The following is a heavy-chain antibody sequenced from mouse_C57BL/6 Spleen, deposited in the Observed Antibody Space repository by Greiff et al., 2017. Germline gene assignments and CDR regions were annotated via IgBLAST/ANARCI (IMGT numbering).Heavy chain of an antibody. J-gene: IGHJ4*01. V-gene: IGHV10-1*01. Sequence: EVQLVESGGGLVQPKGSLKLSCAASGFSFNTYAMNWVRQAPGKGLEWVARIRSKSNNYATYYADSVKDRFTISRDDSESMLYLQMNNLKTEDTAMYYCGRQTYPYAMDYWGQGTSVTVSS. CDR3: GRQTYPYAMDY. CDR2: IRSKSNNYAT. CDR1: GFSFNTYA.